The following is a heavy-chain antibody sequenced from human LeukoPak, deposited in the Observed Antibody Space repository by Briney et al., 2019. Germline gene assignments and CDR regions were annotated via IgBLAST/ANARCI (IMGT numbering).Heavy chain of an antibody. Sequence: GGSLRLSCAASGFTFSISGMHWVRQAPGKGLEWVSLINSDVRSTWYADPVKGRFTISRDNAKNTVYLQMDSLRAEDTAVYYCLKDADYWGHGTRVTVSS. CDR2: INSDVRST. CDR3: LKDADY. V-gene: IGHV3-74*01. J-gene: IGHJ4*01. CDR1: GFTFSISG.